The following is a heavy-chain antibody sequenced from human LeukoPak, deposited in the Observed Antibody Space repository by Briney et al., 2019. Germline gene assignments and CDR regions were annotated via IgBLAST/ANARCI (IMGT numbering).Heavy chain of an antibody. D-gene: IGHD5-18*01. Sequence: SETLSLTCAVYGGSFSAYYWTWIRQPPGMGLEWIGEINHSGNTNYNPSLKSRVAISVDTSKNQFSLKLSSVTAADTAVYYCARAGYSYGHRVYFFDYWGQGTLVTVSS. J-gene: IGHJ4*02. CDR2: INHSGNT. V-gene: IGHV4-34*01. CDR3: ARAGYSYGHRVYFFDY. CDR1: GGSFSAYY.